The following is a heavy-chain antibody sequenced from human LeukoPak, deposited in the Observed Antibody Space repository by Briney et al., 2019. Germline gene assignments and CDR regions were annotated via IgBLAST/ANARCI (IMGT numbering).Heavy chain of an antibody. D-gene: IGHD3-22*01. CDR3: ANHSPAVGYYDSSGYSSWLDP. J-gene: IGHJ5*02. V-gene: IGHV5-51*01. CDR2: IYSGDSDT. CDR1: GDRFTSYW. Sequence: GESRKISCKGSGDRFTSYWIGWAGHMPGKGLEWMGIIYSGDSDTRYTPSFQGQVTLSADKSITTAYLQWSSLKASGTAMYYCANHSPAVGYYDSSGYSSWLDPWGQGTLVTVSS.